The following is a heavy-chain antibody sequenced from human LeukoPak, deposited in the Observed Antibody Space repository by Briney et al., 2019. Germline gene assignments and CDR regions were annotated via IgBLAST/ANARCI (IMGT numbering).Heavy chain of an antibody. V-gene: IGHV3-73*01. D-gene: IGHD1-1*01. CDR1: GFTLSGTP. Sequence: GGSLRLSCAASGFTLSGTPIRSVWQSSGKGLEWVGQIDKKDKGYATATAYAASVKGRFTIYRDDSINTSYLQMKSLKTEDTALYYCTRDSGTYNWFDQWGQGTLVTVSS. CDR3: TRDSGTYNWFDQ. J-gene: IGHJ5*02. CDR2: IDKKDKGYATAT.